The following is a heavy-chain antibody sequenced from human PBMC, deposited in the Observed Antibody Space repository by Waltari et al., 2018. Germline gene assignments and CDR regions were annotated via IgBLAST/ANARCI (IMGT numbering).Heavy chain of an antibody. Sequence: EVQLVESGGGLVQPGGSLRLSCAASGFTVSSNYMSWVLQATGKGLEWVSVIYSGGSTYYADSVKGRFTISRDNSNNTLYLQMNSLRAEDTAVYYCATGRTLDLTGDLPYWGQGTLVTVSS. CDR2: IYSGGST. J-gene: IGHJ4*02. CDR3: ATGRTLDLTGDLPY. D-gene: IGHD7-27*01. V-gene: IGHV3-66*02. CDR1: GFTVSSNY.